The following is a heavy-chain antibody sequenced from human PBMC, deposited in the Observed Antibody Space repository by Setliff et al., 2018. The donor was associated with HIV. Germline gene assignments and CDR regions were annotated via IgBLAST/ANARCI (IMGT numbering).Heavy chain of an antibody. CDR2: IYHTGST. Sequence: PSETLSLTCTVSGGSINSTSYYWGWIRQPPGNGLEWIGSIYHTGSTYYKPSLKSRVTISVDTSKNQFSLRLRSVTAADTAVYYCAKLTPFDYWGQGTLVTVSS. CDR3: AKLTPFDY. CDR1: GGSINSTSYY. V-gene: IGHV4-39*07. J-gene: IGHJ4*02. D-gene: IGHD7-27*01.